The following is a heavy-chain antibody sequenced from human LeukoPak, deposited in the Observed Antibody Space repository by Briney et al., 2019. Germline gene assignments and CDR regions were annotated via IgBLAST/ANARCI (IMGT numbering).Heavy chain of an antibody. CDR1: GGSISSSNW. CDR3: AREKKTEWTTGAFDM. J-gene: IGHJ3*02. Sequence: SETLSLTCAVSGGSISSSNWWSWVRQPPGKGLEWIGEIYHSGSTNYNPSLKSRVTISVDKSKNQFSLKLSSVTAADTAVYYCAREKKTEWTTGAFDMWGQGTMVIVSS. D-gene: IGHD3-3*01. V-gene: IGHV4-4*02. CDR2: IYHSGST.